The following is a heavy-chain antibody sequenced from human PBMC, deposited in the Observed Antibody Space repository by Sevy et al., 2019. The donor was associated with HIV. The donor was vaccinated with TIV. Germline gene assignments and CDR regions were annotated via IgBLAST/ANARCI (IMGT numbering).Heavy chain of an antibody. D-gene: IGHD5-12*01. V-gene: IGHV4-4*07. CDR1: GGSISRFY. CDR2: VYSSGKT. Sequence: SETLSLTCTVSGGSISRFYCSWIRQPAGKGLEWIGRVYSSGKTKYNPSIKSRVTMLVDTSKNQYSLKLNSVTAADSAVYYCAREADGYNYVAEYWGQGTLVTVSS. CDR3: AREADGYNYVAEY. J-gene: IGHJ4*02.